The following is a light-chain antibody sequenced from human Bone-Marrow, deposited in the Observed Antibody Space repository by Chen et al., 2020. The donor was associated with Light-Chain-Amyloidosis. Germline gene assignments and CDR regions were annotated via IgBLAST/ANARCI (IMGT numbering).Light chain of an antibody. CDR2: NAS. CDR1: QSIDSR. J-gene: IGKJ4*01. Sequence: DIQMTQSPSSVSAPVGDTVTITCPASQSIDSRLAWYQDKAGKVPKLLIYNASSLKSGVPSRFSGSGSGTEFTLTISTLQPEDCATYFCEQAKSCPLTFGGWTRVEIK. CDR3: EQAKSCPLT. V-gene: IGKV1-12*01.